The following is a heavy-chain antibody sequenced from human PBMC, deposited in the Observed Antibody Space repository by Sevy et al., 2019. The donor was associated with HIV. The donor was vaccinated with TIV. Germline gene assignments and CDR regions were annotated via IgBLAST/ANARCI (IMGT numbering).Heavy chain of an antibody. J-gene: IGHJ4*02. CDR3: ATSKDYYDSSGSPFDS. D-gene: IGHD3-22*01. CDR1: GYTVSQIS. V-gene: IGHV1-24*01. Sequence: ASVKVSCKVSGYTVSQISMHWVRQAPGKGLEWMGSFDPEDGETIYAQKFQARVTMTEDTSTDTAYMELSSLRSDDTAVYYCATSKDYYDSSGSPFDSWGQGTLVTVSS. CDR2: FDPEDGET.